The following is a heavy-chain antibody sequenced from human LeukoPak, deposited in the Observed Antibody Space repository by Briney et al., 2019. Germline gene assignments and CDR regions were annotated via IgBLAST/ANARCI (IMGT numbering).Heavy chain of an antibody. J-gene: IGHJ5*02. CDR3: ARDFTIFGVVIGGWTNWFDP. Sequence: GGSLRLSCAASGFTFSSYGMHWVRQAPGKGLEWVAVIWYDGSNKYYADSVKGRFTISRDNSKDTLYLQMNSLRAEDTAVYYCARDFTIFGVVIGGWTNWFDPWGQGTLVTVSS. D-gene: IGHD3-3*01. CDR2: IWYDGSNK. CDR1: GFTFSSYG. V-gene: IGHV3-33*01.